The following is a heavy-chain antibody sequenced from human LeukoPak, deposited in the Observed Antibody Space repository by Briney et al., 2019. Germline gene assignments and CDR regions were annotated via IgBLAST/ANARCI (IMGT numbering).Heavy chain of an antibody. CDR1: GYTFTSYD. CDR3: ARGCREQLVFGYYYYYMDV. D-gene: IGHD6-6*01. Sequence: ASVTVSCKASGYTFTSYDINWVRQAPGQGLEWMGWMNPNSGNTVYAQKFQGRVTMTRNTSISTAYMEPSSLRSEDTAVYYCARGCREQLVFGYYYYYMDVWGKGTTVTVSS. CDR2: MNPNSGNT. V-gene: IGHV1-8*01. J-gene: IGHJ6*03.